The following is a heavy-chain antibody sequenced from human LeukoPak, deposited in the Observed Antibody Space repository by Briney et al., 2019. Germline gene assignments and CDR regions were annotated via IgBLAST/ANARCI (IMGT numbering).Heavy chain of an antibody. CDR3: ATAQLPPWEFDYYYFGMDV. CDR2: IYIGGGT. CDR1: GFNVSSNY. V-gene: IGHV3-66*01. J-gene: IGHJ6*02. D-gene: IGHD3-10*01. Sequence: GGSLRLSCSASGFNVSSNYMSWVRQAPGKGLEWVSVIYIGGGTYDADSVKGRFTISRDNSKNTLYLQMNSLRAEDTAVYYCATAQLPPWEFDYYYFGMDVWGQGTTVTVSS.